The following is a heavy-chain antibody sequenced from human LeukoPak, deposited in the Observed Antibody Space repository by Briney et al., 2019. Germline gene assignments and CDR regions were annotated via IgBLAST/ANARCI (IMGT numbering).Heavy chain of an antibody. V-gene: IGHV3-7*03. D-gene: IGHD3-3*01. Sequence: GGSLRLSCAASGFTFSSYWMSWVRQAPGKGLEWMANIKQDGSEKYYVDSVKGRFTISRDNAKNSLYLQMNSLRAEDTAVYYCAREGHYDFYPMGYWGQGTLVTVSS. CDR3: AREGHYDFYPMGY. CDR2: IKQDGSEK. CDR1: GFTFSSYW. J-gene: IGHJ4*02.